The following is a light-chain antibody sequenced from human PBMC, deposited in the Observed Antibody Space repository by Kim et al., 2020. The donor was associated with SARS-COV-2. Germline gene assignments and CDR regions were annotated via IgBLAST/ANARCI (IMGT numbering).Light chain of an antibody. CDR1: NIETKN. CDR2: IND. Sequence: AQGDTARIVCGGDNIETKNVHWYQQRPGQAPELVVRINDDRPSGIPGRFSGSNSGNTATLTIASVEAGDEADYFCQVCAGTDDHPVFGGGTQLTVL. CDR3: QVCAGTDDHPV. V-gene: IGLV3-21*02. J-gene: IGLJ3*02.